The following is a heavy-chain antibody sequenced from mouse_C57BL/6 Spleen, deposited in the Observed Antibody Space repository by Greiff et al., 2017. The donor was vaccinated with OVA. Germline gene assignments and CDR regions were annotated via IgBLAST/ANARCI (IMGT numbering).Heavy chain of an antibody. J-gene: IGHJ1*03. CDR3: ARFTTVEGWYFDV. CDR1: GYAFSSYW. Sequence: QVQLQQSGAELVKPGASVKISCKASGYAFSSYWMNWVKQRPGKGLEWIGQIYPGDGDTNYNGKFKGKATLTADKSSSTAYMQRSSLTSEDSAVYFCARFTTVEGWYFDVWGTGTTVTVSS. D-gene: IGHD1-1*01. V-gene: IGHV1-80*01. CDR2: IYPGDGDT.